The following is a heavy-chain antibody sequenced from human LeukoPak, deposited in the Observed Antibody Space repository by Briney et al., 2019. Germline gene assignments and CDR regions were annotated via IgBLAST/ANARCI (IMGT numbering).Heavy chain of an antibody. Sequence: GASVKVSCKASGYTFNGHYMHWVRQAPGQGLEWMGWINTNTGNPTYAQDFTGRFVFSLDTSVSTAYLQISSLKAEDTAVYYCARFTVVTPYYFDYWGQGTLVTVSS. D-gene: IGHD4-23*01. CDR2: INTNTGNP. V-gene: IGHV7-4-1*02. J-gene: IGHJ4*02. CDR1: GYTFNGHY. CDR3: ARFTVVTPYYFDY.